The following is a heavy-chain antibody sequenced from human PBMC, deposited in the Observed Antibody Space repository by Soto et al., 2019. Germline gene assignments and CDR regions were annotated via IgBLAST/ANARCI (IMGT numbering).Heavy chain of an antibody. D-gene: IGHD2-2*01. CDR2: ISGSGTST. J-gene: IGHJ4*02. Sequence: EVQLLESGGGLVQPGGSLRLSCAASGFTFNNYAMNWVRQAPGKGLEWVSGISGSGTSTYYADSVRGRFTISRDNSKNTLYLQMNSLRAEDTAIYYCAKDLRGYQVPSDYWGQGTLVPVSS. V-gene: IGHV3-23*01. CDR3: AKDLRGYQVPSDY. CDR1: GFTFNNYA.